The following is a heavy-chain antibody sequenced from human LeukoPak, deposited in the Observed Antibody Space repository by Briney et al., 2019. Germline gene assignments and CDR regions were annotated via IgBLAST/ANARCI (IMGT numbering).Heavy chain of an antibody. D-gene: IGHD3-22*01. CDR3: AREGDSSGIGFFDY. J-gene: IGHJ4*02. V-gene: IGHV3-30*03. Sequence: GGSLRLSCAASGFTFSSYGMHWVRQAPGKGLEWVAVISYDGSIKYYADSVKGRFTISRDNSKNTLYLQMNSLRAEDTAVYYCAREGDSSGIGFFDYWGQGSLVTVSS. CDR2: ISYDGSIK. CDR1: GFTFSSYG.